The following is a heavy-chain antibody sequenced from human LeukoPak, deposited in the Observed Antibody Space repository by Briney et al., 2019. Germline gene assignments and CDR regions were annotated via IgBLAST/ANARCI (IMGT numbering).Heavy chain of an antibody. CDR1: GFFFTSHW. D-gene: IGHD3-3*01. Sequence: GGSLRLSCAASGFFFTSHWMSWVRQAPGKGLEWVANIKQDGSEKYYVDSVKGRFTISRDNAKNSLYLQMNSLRAEDTAVYYCTRHVRFEGVDYWGQGTLVTVSS. CDR2: IKQDGSEK. CDR3: TRHVRFEGVDY. V-gene: IGHV3-7*01. J-gene: IGHJ4*02.